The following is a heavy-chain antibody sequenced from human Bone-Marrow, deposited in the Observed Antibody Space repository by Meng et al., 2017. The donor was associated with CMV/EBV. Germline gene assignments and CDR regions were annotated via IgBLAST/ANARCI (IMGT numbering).Heavy chain of an antibody. V-gene: IGHV4-39*07. CDR1: GGSISSSSYY. CDR3: ARATTYCGGDCYTFFDP. CDR2: IYYSGST. J-gene: IGHJ5*02. D-gene: IGHD2-21*01. Sequence: SETLSLTCTVSGGSISSSSYYWGWIRQPPGKGLEWIGSIYYSGSTYYNPSLKSRVTISVDTSKNQFSLKLSSVTAADTAVYYCARATTYCGGDCYTFFDPWGQGTLVTVAS.